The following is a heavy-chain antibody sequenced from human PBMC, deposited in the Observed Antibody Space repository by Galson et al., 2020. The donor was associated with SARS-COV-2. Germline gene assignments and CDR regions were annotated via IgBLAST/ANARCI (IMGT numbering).Heavy chain of an antibody. D-gene: IGHD6-13*01. Sequence: GESLKISCAASGFTFSSYGMHWVRQAPGKGLEWVAVIWYDGSNKYYADSVKGRFTISRDNSKNTLYLQMNSLRAEDTAVYYCASSSWYGAAFDYWGQGTLVTVSS. V-gene: IGHV3-33*01. CDR2: IWYDGSNK. CDR1: GFTFSSYG. CDR3: ASSSWYGAAFDY. J-gene: IGHJ4*02.